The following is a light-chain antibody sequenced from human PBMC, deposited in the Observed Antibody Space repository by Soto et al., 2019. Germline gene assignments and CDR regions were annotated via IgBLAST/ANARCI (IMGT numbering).Light chain of an antibody. CDR1: SSNIGNNA. J-gene: IGLJ1*01. CDR3: AAWDDSLNGYV. V-gene: IGLV1-36*01. Sequence: QSVLTQPPSVPEAPRQRVTISCSGSSSNIGNNAVNWYQQLPGKAPKLLIYYDDLLPSGVSDRFSGSKSGTSASLAISGLQSEDEADYYCAAWDDSLNGYVFGTGTKPPS. CDR2: YDD.